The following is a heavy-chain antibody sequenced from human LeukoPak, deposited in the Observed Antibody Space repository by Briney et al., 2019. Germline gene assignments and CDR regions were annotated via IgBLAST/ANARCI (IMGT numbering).Heavy chain of an antibody. CDR2: IYTSGST. Sequence: SQTLSLTCTVSGGSISSGSYYWSWIRQPAGKGLEWIGRIYTSGSTNYNPSLKSRVTISVDTSKNQFSLKLSSVTAADTAVYYCARDRNNWNDEGYWFDPWGQGTLVTASS. V-gene: IGHV4-61*02. D-gene: IGHD1-1*01. CDR1: GGSISSGSYY. J-gene: IGHJ5*02. CDR3: ARDRNNWNDEGYWFDP.